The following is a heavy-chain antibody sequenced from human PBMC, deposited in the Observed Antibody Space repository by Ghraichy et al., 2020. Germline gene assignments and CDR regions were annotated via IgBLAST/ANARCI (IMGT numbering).Heavy chain of an antibody. D-gene: IGHD3-3*01. V-gene: IGHV4-34*01. CDR2: INHSGST. Sequence: SQTLSLTCAVYGGSFSGYYWSWIRQPPGKGLEWIGEINHSGSTNYNPSLKSRVTISVDTSKNQFSLKLSSVTAADTAVYYCARGEGFRGDFWSGYYSGLLGYYFDYWGQGTLVTVSS. J-gene: IGHJ4*02. CDR3: ARGEGFRGDFWSGYYSGLLGYYFDY. CDR1: GGSFSGYY.